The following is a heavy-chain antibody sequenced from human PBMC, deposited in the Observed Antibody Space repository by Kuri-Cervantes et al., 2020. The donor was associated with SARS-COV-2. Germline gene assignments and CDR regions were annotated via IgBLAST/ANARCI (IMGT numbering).Heavy chain of an antibody. V-gene: IGHV3-21*01. CDR1: GFTFDDYA. J-gene: IGHJ6*03. Sequence: GGSLRLSCAASGFTFDDYAMHWVRQAPGKGLEWVSSISSSSSYIYYADSVKGRFTISRDNAKNSLYLQMNSLRVEDTAVYYCARELSGWDSYYFYYMDVWGKGTTVTVSS. D-gene: IGHD6-19*01. CDR3: ARELSGWDSYYFYYMDV. CDR2: ISSSSSYI.